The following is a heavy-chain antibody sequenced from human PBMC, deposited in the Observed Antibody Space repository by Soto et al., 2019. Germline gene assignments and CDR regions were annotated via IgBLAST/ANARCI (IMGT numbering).Heavy chain of an antibody. J-gene: IGHJ4*02. CDR2: IVVGSGNT. Sequence: ASVKVSCKASGFTFTSSAAQWVRQARGQRLEWIGWIVVGSGNTNYAQKFQERVTITRDMSTSTAYMELSSLRSEDTAVYYCAAIITGTTGYWGQGTLVTVSS. D-gene: IGHD1-20*01. V-gene: IGHV1-58*01. CDR1: GFTFTSSA. CDR3: AAIITGTTGY.